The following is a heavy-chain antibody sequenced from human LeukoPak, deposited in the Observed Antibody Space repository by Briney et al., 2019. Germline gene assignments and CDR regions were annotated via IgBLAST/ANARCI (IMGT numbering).Heavy chain of an antibody. V-gene: IGHV1-69*05. J-gene: IGHJ4*02. CDR3: ARERMDSSSWYGEDY. Sequence: GASVKVSCKASGGTFSSYAISWVRQAPGQGLEWMGGIIPIFGTANYAQKFQGRVTITTDESTSTAYMELSSLRSEDTAVYYCARERMDSSSWYGEDYWGQGTLVTVSS. CDR1: GGTFSSYA. CDR2: IIPIFGTA. D-gene: IGHD6-13*01.